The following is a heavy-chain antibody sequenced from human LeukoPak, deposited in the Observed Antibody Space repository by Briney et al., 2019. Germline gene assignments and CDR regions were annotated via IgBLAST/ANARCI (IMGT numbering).Heavy chain of an antibody. D-gene: IGHD5-18*01. J-gene: IGHJ5*02. CDR1: GFTFSSYW. V-gene: IGHV3-74*01. Sequence: GGSLRLSCAASGFTFSSYWMHWVRQAPGKGLVWVSRINSDGSSTSYADSVKGRFTISRDNAKNTLYLQMNSLRAEDTAVYYCARVGYNYAYDAWGQGTLVTVSS. CDR3: ARVGYNYAYDA. CDR2: INSDGSST.